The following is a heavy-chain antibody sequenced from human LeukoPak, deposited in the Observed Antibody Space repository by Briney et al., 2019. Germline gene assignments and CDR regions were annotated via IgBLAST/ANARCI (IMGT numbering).Heavy chain of an antibody. CDR2: INQDGSEK. Sequence: GGSLRLSCAASGFTFSTYWMSWVRQAPGKGLEWVANINQDGSEKYYVDSVKGRFTISRDNAKNSLYLRMNSLRAEDTAVYYCARAYYYVDVWGKGTTVTVSS. CDR1: GFTFSTYW. J-gene: IGHJ6*03. V-gene: IGHV3-7*01. CDR3: ARAYYYVDV.